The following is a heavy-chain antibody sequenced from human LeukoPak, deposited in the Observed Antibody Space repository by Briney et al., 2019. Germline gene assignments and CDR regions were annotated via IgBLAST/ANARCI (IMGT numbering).Heavy chain of an antibody. CDR3: AREEAAAGTGSY. V-gene: IGHV1-46*01. D-gene: IGHD6-13*01. CDR2: INPSGGST. Sequence: ASVSVSCKASGYTFTSYYMYWVRQAPGQGLEWMGIINPSGGSTSYAQKFQGRVTMTRDTSTSTVYMELSSLRSEDTAVYYCAREEAAAGTGSYWGQGNLVTVSS. CDR1: GYTFTSYY. J-gene: IGHJ4*02.